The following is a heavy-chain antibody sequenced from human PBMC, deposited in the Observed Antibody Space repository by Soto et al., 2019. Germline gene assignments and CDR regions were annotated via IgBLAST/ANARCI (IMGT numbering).Heavy chain of an antibody. Sequence: EVQLVESGGGLVQPGGSLRLSCAASGFTFSSYWMSWVRQAPGKGLEWVANIKQDGSEKYYVDSVKGRFTISRDNAKNSLYLQMNSLRAEDTAVYYCARDLIAAAGTPEYRDIWFDPWGQGTLVTVSS. CDR1: GFTFSSYW. V-gene: IGHV3-7*01. CDR2: IKQDGSEK. CDR3: ARDLIAAAGTPEYRDIWFDP. D-gene: IGHD6-13*01. J-gene: IGHJ5*02.